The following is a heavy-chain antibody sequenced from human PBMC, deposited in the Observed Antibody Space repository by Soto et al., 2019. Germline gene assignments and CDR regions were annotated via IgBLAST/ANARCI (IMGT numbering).Heavy chain of an antibody. Sequence: AASGFIFNDYAMSWVRQAPGKGLQWVSGISDGGTVAYYPESMKGRFTISRDNSKNSLYLQMNSLRAEDTAVYYCARDQYYYYMDVWGKGTTVTVSS. CDR1: GFIFNDYA. CDR2: ISDGGTVA. CDR3: ARDQYYYYMDV. J-gene: IGHJ6*03. V-gene: IGHV3-23*01.